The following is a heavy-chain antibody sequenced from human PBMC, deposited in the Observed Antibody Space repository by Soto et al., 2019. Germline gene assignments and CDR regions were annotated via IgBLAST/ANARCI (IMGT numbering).Heavy chain of an antibody. CDR1: GFTCSSFV. J-gene: IGHJ4*02. CDR2: ISQDGSNK. Sequence: PGGSLRLSCAASGFTCSSFVMHWVRQAPGKGLEWVAMISQDGSNKNYADSVKGRFTISGDNSRDTLYLEMNSLRPEDTAKYYCARDVMTSVTEDYWGQGTLVTVSS. CDR3: ARDVMTSVTEDY. V-gene: IGHV3-30-3*01. D-gene: IGHD4-17*01.